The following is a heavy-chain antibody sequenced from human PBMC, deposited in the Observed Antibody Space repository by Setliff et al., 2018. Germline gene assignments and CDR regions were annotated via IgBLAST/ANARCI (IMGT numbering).Heavy chain of an antibody. J-gene: IGHJ6*03. CDR2: MYTSGTT. D-gene: IGHD7-27*01. CDR3: ARVLTGEYYYYYYMDV. Sequence: ASETLSLTCTVSRGSISSSYWSWIRLPPGKGLEWIGYMYTSGTTEYNPSLNSRVTMSLDTSKNQFSLKLSSVTAADTAVYYCARVLTGEYYYYYYMDVWGKGTTVPSP. V-gene: IGHV4-4*08. CDR1: RGSISSSY.